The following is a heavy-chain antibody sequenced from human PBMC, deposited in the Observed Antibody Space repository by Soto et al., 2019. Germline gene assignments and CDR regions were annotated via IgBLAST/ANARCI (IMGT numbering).Heavy chain of an antibody. V-gene: IGHV4-59*08. J-gene: IGHJ4*02. Sequence: PSETLSLTCTVSGGSISSYYWSWIRQPPGKGLEWIGYIYYSGSTNYNPSLKSRVTISVDTSKNQFSLKLSSVTAADTAVYYCARHGYDSSPYYFDSWGQGTSVTVSS. CDR3: ARHGYDSSPYYFDS. CDR1: GGSISSYY. D-gene: IGHD3-22*01. CDR2: IYYSGST.